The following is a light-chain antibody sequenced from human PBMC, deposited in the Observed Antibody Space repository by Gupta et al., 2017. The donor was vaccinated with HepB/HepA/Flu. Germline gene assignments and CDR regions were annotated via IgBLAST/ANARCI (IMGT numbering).Light chain of an antibody. CDR3: AAWDDSLSGFVV. CDR1: SSNIGSNY. V-gene: IGLV1-47*01. CDR2: RNN. J-gene: IGLJ2*01. Sequence: QSVLTQPPSASGTPGQRVTISCSGSSSNIGSNYVYWYQQLPGTAPKLPIYRNNQRPSGVPDRFSGSKSGTSASLAISGLRSEDEADYYCAAWDDSLSGFVVFGGGTKLTVL.